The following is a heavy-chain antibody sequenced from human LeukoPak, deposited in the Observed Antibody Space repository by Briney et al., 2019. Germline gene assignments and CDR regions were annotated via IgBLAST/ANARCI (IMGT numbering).Heavy chain of an antibody. J-gene: IGHJ3*02. D-gene: IGHD5-24*01. CDR2: IRYDGSDK. V-gene: IGHV3-30*02. CDR3: AKNRVGQNYAYAFEI. CDR1: GFIFRTFD. Sequence: GGSQRLSCAGCGFIFRTFDIHWARQAPGKGLEWVAFIRYDGSDKYYVDSVKGRFTISRDNSKNTLYLQMNGLRPEDTAFYYCAKNRVGQNYAYAFEIWGQGTMVSVSS.